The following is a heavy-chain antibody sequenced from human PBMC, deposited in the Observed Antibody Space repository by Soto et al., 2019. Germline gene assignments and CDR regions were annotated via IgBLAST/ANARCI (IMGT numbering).Heavy chain of an antibody. Sequence: SETLSLTCAVYGGSFSGYYWSWIRQPPGKGLEWIGEINHSGSTNYNPSLKSRVTISVDTSKNQFSLKLSSVTAADTAVYYCASGLGRILGARWANAFDIWGQGTMVTVSS. D-gene: IGHD7-27*01. J-gene: IGHJ3*02. CDR2: INHSGST. CDR3: ASGLGRILGARWANAFDI. CDR1: GGSFSGYY. V-gene: IGHV4-34*01.